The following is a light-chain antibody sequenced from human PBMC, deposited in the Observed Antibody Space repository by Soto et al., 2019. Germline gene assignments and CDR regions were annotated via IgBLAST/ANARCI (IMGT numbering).Light chain of an antibody. J-gene: IGLJ1*01. Sequence: QSVLTQPPSASGTPGQRGTISCSGSSSNIGSKTVNWYQQLPGTAPKLLIYSNYQRPSGVPDRFSGSKSGTSASPAISGLQSEDEADYYCSAWDASLNGYVFGTGTKVTVL. V-gene: IGLV1-44*01. CDR2: SNY. CDR1: SSNIGSKT. CDR3: SAWDASLNGYV.